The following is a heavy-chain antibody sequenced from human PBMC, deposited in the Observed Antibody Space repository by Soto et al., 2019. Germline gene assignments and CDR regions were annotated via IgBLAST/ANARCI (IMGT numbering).Heavy chain of an antibody. CDR2: ITWNSGTK. CDR3: ARDNEQVRPVAILGASFDI. V-gene: IGHV3-9*01. CDR1: GFSFDHYA. Sequence: DGQLVESGGGLVQPGRSLRLSCVASGFSFDHYAMYWVRQAPGKGLEWVAGITWNSGTKDYGNSVKGRFSISRDNAQNSLHLQMSSLGPEDTAFYYCARDNEQVRPVAILGASFDIWGQGTLVTVSS. D-gene: IGHD2-2*01. J-gene: IGHJ3*02.